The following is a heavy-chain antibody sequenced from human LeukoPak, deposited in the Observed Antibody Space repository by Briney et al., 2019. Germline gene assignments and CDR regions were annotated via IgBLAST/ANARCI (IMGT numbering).Heavy chain of an antibody. D-gene: IGHD3-22*01. CDR1: GYTFTSYA. J-gene: IGHJ4*02. CDR3: AREQRDYYDSSGARGGSDY. V-gene: IGHV1-3*01. CDR2: INAGNGNT. Sequence: ASLKVSCKASGYTFTSYAMHWVRQAPGQRLEWMGWINAGNGNTKYSQKFQGRVTITRDTSASTAYMELRSLRSDDTAVYYCAREQRDYYDSSGARGGSDYWGQGTLVTVSS.